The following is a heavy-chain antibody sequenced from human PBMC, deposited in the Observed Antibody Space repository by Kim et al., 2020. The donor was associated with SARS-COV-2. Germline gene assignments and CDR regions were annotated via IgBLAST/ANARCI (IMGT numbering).Heavy chain of an antibody. CDR3: TRDLKTLGLDP. V-gene: IGHV3-13*04. D-gene: IGHD3-10*01. Sequence: GGSLRLSCTASGFTFSTYDMHWVRQTTGKGLEWVSAIGSAGETYYAGSVKGRFTISRDNAENSLYLQMNSLIAGDTAVYYCTRDLKTLGLDPWGQGTLV. CDR2: IGSAGET. CDR1: GFTFSTYD. J-gene: IGHJ5*02.